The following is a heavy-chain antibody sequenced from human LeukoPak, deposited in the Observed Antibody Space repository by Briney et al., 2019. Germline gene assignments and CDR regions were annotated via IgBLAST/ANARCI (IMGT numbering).Heavy chain of an antibody. CDR3: ARADYGGNSDYFDY. CDR1: GGSFSGYY. V-gene: IGHV4-34*01. D-gene: IGHD4-23*01. J-gene: IGHJ4*02. Sequence: PSETLSLTCAVYGGSFSGYYWSWIRQPPGKGLEWIGEINHSGSTNYNPSLKSRVTISVDTSKNQFSLKLSSVTAADTAVYYCARADYGGNSDYFDYWGQGTLVTVSS. CDR2: INHSGST.